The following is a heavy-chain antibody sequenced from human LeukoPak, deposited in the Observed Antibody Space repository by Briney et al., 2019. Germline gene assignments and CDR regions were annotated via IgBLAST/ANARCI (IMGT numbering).Heavy chain of an antibody. CDR1: GFTFSSYE. J-gene: IGHJ4*02. CDR2: ISSGGRTI. V-gene: IGHV3-48*03. D-gene: IGHD5-12*01. CDR3: ARVVDTGYDSDY. Sequence: GGSLRLSCAASGFTFSSYEMNWVRQAPGRGLEWVSYISSGGRTIRYADSVEGRFTISRDNAKNSVFLQMNGLRAKDTAVYYCARVVDTGYDSDYWGLGTLVTVSS.